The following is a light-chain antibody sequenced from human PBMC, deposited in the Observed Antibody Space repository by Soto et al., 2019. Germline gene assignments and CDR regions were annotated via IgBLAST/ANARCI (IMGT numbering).Light chain of an antibody. CDR3: CSYGGSSII. Sequence: QSVLTQPASVSGSPGQSITISCTGTSSDVGSYNLVSWYQQHPGKAPKLMIYEGSKRPSGVSNRFSGSKSGNTASLTISGLQAEGEADYYCCSYGGSSIIFGGGTKVTVL. CDR2: EGS. J-gene: IGLJ2*01. V-gene: IGLV2-23*01. CDR1: SSDVGSYNL.